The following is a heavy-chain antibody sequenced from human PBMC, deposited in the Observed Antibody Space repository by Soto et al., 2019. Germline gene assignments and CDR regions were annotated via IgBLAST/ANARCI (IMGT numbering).Heavy chain of an antibody. D-gene: IGHD2-2*03. CDR1: GFTFNNFA. CDR3: AKVWGETGHCTRTSCLYYFDY. V-gene: IGHV3-23*01. J-gene: IGHJ4*02. Sequence: EVQLLESGGGLVQPGGSLRLSCEASGFTFNNFAMSWVRQAPGKGLEWVSTISDSGSTYYANSVKGRFTISRDNSKNTLYLQMNSLRAEDTAVYYCAKVWGETGHCTRTSCLYYFDYWGQGTLVTVSS. CDR2: ISDSGST.